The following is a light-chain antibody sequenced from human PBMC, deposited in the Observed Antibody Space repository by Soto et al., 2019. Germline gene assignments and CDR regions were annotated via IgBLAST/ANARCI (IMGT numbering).Light chain of an antibody. CDR2: GAS. V-gene: IGKV3-20*01. CDR3: QQYGSSPGWT. J-gene: IGKJ1*01. CDR1: QSVSSSY. Sequence: EIVLTQSPGTLSLSPGERATLSCRASQSVSSSYLAWYQQKPGQAPRLLIYGASSRATGIPDRFSGSGSGTDFTLPLSRMEPEDFGVYYCQQYGSSPGWTFGQGTKVEIK.